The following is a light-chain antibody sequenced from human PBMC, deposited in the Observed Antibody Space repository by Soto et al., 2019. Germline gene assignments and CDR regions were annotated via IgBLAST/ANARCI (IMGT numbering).Light chain of an antibody. CDR3: AAWDDSLSGHVV. Sequence: QSVLTQPPSASGTPGQRVTISCSGSSSNIGSNYVYWYQPLPGTAPKLLISRNNQRPSGVPDRFSGSKSGTSASLAISGLRSEDEADYYCAAWDDSLSGHVVFGGGTQLTVL. V-gene: IGLV1-47*01. CDR1: SSNIGSNY. CDR2: RNN. J-gene: IGLJ2*01.